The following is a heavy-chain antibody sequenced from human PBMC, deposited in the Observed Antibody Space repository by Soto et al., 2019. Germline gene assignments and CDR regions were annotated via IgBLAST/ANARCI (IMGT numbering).Heavy chain of an antibody. V-gene: IGHV4-59*01. D-gene: IGHD2-15*01. CDR2: TFRSGNA. J-gene: IGHJ4*01. CDR1: GGSIRNVY. CDR3: ARAHAPTLPFDY. Sequence: PSETLSLTCTVSGGSIRNVYWSWIRQAPGKGLEWIGFTFRSGNAKYNPSLKSRVTISVDTSKNQFSLSLDSVTAADTAVYFCARAHAPTLPFDYWGQGTLVTVSS.